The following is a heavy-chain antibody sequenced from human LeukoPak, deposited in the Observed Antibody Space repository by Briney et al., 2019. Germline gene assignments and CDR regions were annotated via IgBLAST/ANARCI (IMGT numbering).Heavy chain of an antibody. D-gene: IGHD5-24*01. J-gene: IGHJ4*02. CDR3: ANGDGYNSPWDY. Sequence: GGSLRLSCAASGFTFCSYAMHWVRQAPGKGLEWVAVISYDGSNKYYADSVKGRFTISRDNSKNTLYLQMNSLRAEDTAVYYCANGDGYNSPWDYWGQGTLVTVSS. V-gene: IGHV3-30-3*01. CDR2: ISYDGSNK. CDR1: GFTFCSYA.